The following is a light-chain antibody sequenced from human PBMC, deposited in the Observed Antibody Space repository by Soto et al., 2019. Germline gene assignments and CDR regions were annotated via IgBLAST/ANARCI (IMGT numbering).Light chain of an antibody. V-gene: IGLV2-14*01. CDR3: TSYGNTPTRYV. CDR2: EVS. CDR1: SSDVGGYNY. Sequence: QSALTQPASVSGSPGQSITISCTGTSSDVGGYNYVSWYQQHPGKAPKLMIYEVSHRPSGVSNRFSGSKSGNTASLTISGLQAEDEADYFCTSYGNTPTRYVFGNGTKLTVL. J-gene: IGLJ1*01.